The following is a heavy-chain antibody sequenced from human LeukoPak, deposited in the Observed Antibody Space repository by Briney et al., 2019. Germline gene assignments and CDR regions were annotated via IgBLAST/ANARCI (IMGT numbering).Heavy chain of an antibody. CDR3: ATRYCSSTSCYSYGAFDI. CDR2: IRYDGSNK. Sequence: PGGSLRLSGAASGFTSSSYGMHWVRQAPGKGLEWVAFIRYDGSNKYYADSVKGRFTISRDNSKNTLYLQMNSLRAEDTAVYYCATRYCSSTSCYSYGAFDIWGQGTMVTVSS. CDR1: GFTSSSYG. J-gene: IGHJ3*02. V-gene: IGHV3-30*02. D-gene: IGHD2-2*02.